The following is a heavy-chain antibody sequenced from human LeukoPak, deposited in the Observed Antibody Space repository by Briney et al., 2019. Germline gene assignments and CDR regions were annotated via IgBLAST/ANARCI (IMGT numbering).Heavy chain of an antibody. CDR3: ARGYCSSTTCYALDH. Sequence: GASVKVSCKASGYTFTGYYMHWVRQAPGQGLEWMGWINPNSGGTNYAQRFQGRVTMTRDTSISTAYIELSRLRSDDTAVYYCARGYCSSTTCYALDHWGQGTLVTVSS. CDR2: INPNSGGT. V-gene: IGHV1-2*02. CDR1: GYTFTGYY. J-gene: IGHJ4*02. D-gene: IGHD2-2*01.